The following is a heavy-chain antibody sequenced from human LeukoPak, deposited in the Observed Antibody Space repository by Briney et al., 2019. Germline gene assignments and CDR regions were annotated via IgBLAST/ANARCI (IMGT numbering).Heavy chain of an antibody. J-gene: IGHJ4*02. V-gene: IGHV4-61*02. CDR2: IYTSGST. D-gene: IGHD1-7*01. CDR1: GGSISSGSYY. CDR3: ARDAGITGTTGGNY. Sequence: SQTLSLTCTVSGGSISSGSYYWSWIRQPAGKGLEWIGRIYTSGSTNYNPSLKSRVTISVDTSKNQFSLKLSSVTAADTAVYYCARDAGITGTTGGNYWGQGTLVTVSS.